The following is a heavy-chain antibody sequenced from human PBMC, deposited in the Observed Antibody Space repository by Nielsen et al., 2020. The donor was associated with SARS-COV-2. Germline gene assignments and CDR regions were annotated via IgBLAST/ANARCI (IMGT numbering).Heavy chain of an antibody. V-gene: IGHV3-30*03. J-gene: IGHJ4*02. D-gene: IGHD6-13*01. CDR3: ARDDAGYTSSWSY. CDR2: ISYDGSNK. CDR1: GFTFSSYG. Sequence: GESLKISCAASGFTFSSYGMHWVRQAPGKGLEWVAVISYDGSNKYYADSVKGRFTISRDNSKNTLYLQMNSLRAEDTAVYYCARDDAGYTSSWSYWGQGTLVTVSS.